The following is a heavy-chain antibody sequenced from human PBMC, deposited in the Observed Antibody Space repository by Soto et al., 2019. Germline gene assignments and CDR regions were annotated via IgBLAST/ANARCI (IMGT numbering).Heavy chain of an antibody. V-gene: IGHV4-39*01. CDR1: GGSISSSSYY. CDR3: VPSNWFDP. J-gene: IGHJ5*02. CDR2: IYYSGST. Sequence: PSETLSLTCTVSGGSISSSSYYWGWIRQPPGKGLEWIGSIYYSGSTYYNPSPKSRVTISVDTSKNQFSLKLSSVTAADTAVYYCVPSNWFDPWGQGTLVTVSS.